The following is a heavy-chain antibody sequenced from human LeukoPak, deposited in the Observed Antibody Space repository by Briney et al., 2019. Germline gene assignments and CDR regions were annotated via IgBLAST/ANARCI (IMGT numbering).Heavy chain of an antibody. CDR3: AKAPYDFSNYYYYMDV. D-gene: IGHD3/OR15-3a*01. V-gene: IGHV3-30*02. CDR1: GFTFSHYG. Sequence: GGSLRLSCAASGFTFSHYGIHWVRQAPGKGLEWEAFIRHDENNKHYEDSVKGRFTISRDKSSNTLFLQMNSLRVEDTAVYYCAKAPYDFSNYYYYMDVWGNGTTVTVSS. CDR2: IRHDENNK. J-gene: IGHJ6*03.